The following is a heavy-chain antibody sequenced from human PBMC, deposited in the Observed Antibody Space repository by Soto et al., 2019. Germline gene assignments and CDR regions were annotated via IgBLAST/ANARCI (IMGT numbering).Heavy chain of an antibody. D-gene: IGHD6-13*01. CDR3: ARVGVVTAAGTSDY. CDR1: GGTFSDYY. Sequence: QVQLVQSGAEVKKPGSSVKVSCKASGGTFSDYYMSWIRQVPGKGLEWVAYISGTSDSIPYADSVKGRFTISRDNAKNSLYLQMNSLRAEDTAVYYCARVGVVTAAGTSDYWGQGTLVTVSS. CDR2: ISGTSDSI. J-gene: IGHJ4*02. V-gene: IGHV3-11*06.